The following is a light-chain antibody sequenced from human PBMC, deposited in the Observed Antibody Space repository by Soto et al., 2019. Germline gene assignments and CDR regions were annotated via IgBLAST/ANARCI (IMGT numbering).Light chain of an antibody. J-gene: IGKJ1*01. CDR1: QSVSSW. Sequence: DIQMTQSPSTLSASVGDRVSITCRASQSVSSWLAWYQQKPGKAPKLLISDASSLESGVPFRVSGSGSGTEFTLTISGLQPDDFATYYCQQYNRSPWTFGQGTRVEFK. V-gene: IGKV1-5*01. CDR2: DAS. CDR3: QQYNRSPWT.